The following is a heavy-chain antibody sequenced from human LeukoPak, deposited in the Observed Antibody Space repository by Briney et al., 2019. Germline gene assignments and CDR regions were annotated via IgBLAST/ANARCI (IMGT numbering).Heavy chain of an antibody. D-gene: IGHD2-21*01. CDR3: ARVVGSPKLYFDS. V-gene: IGHV3-21*05. CDR1: GFTFSSHW. CDR2: ITYSGSET. Sequence: GGSLRLSCIASGFTFSSHWMNWVRQAPGKGLEWVSYITYSGSETNYADSVKGRFTISRDNAKNSLYLQMSSLRAEDTAVYYCARVVGSPKLYFDSWGQGILVTVSS. J-gene: IGHJ4*02.